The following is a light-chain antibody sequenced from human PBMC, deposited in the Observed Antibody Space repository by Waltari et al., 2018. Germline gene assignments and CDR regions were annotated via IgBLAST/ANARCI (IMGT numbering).Light chain of an antibody. V-gene: IGLV2-14*03. CDR1: SSDVGGYNY. Sequence: QSALTQPASVSGSPGQSITISCTGTSSDVGGYNYVSWYQQHPGKVPKLMIFDVSNRPSGVSERFAGCKSGNTASLTISGLQGEDEADYYCSSYTSSTTLVFGGGTKLTVL. J-gene: IGLJ3*02. CDR2: DVS. CDR3: SSYTSSTTLV.